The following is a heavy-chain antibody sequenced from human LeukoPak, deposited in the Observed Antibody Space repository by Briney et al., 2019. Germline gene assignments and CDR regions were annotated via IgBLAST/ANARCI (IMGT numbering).Heavy chain of an antibody. D-gene: IGHD7-27*01. CDR1: GFTFSSYA. CDR2: ISGSGGST. J-gene: IGHJ4*02. CDR3: AKGIVNWGKYYFDY. V-gene: IGHV3-23*01. Sequence: GGSLRLSCAASGFTFSSYAMSWVRKAPGKGLEWVSAISGSGGSTYYADSVKGRFTISRDNSKNTLHLQMNSLRAEDTAVYYCAKGIVNWGKYYFDYWGQGTLVTVSS.